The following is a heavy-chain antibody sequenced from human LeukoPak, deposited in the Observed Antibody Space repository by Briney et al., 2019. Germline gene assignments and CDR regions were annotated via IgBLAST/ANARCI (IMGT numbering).Heavy chain of an antibody. J-gene: IGHJ5*02. CDR1: GYRFITFG. V-gene: IGHV1-3*01. D-gene: IGHD2-2*01. CDR2: INAGNGNT. Sequence: ASVKVSCKTSGYRFITFGINWVRQAPGQRLEWMGWINAGNGNTKYSQKFQGRVTITRDTSASTAYMELSSLRSEDTAVYYCARGSSTSFGWFDPWGQGTLVTVSS. CDR3: ARGSSTSFGWFDP.